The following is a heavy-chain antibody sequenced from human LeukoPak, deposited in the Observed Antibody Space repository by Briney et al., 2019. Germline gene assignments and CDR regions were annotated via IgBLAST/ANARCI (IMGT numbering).Heavy chain of an antibody. D-gene: IGHD5-18*01. V-gene: IGHV3-23*01. CDR1: GFTFSSYA. Sequence: GGSLRLSCAASGFTFSSYAMSWVRQAPGKGLEWVSAISGSGGSTYYADSVKGRFTISRDNSKNSLYLQMNSLRAEDTALYHCARRSYGYFFDYWGQGTLVTVSS. CDR2: ISGSGGST. CDR3: ARRSYGYFFDY. J-gene: IGHJ4*02.